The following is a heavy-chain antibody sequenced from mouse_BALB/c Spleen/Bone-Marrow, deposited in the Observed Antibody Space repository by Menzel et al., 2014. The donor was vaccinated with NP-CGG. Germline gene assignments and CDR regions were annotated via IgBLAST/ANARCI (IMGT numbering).Heavy chain of an antibody. J-gene: IGHJ2*01. Sequence: DVKLVESGAELVKPGASVKLSCTAFGFNIKDTYMHWVKQRPEQGLEWIGRIDPANGNTKYDPKFQGKATITADTSSNTAYLQLSSLTSEDTAVYYCASYYYGHYFDYWGQGTTLTVSS. D-gene: IGHD1-1*01. V-gene: IGHV14-3*02. CDR2: IDPANGNT. CDR3: ASYYYGHYFDY. CDR1: GFNIKDTY.